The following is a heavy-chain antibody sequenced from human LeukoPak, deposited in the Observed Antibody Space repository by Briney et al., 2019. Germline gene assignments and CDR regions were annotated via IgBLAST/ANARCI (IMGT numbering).Heavy chain of an antibody. CDR3: AKDSSAFDY. CDR2: ISYDGSNK. Sequence: GGSLSLSCAASGFTFSSYGMHWVRQAPGKGLEWVAVISYDGSNKYYADSVKGRFTISRDNSKNTLYLQMNSLRAEDTAVYYCAKDSSAFDYWGQGTLVTLSS. J-gene: IGHJ4*02. V-gene: IGHV3-30*18. D-gene: IGHD6-19*01. CDR1: GFTFSSYG.